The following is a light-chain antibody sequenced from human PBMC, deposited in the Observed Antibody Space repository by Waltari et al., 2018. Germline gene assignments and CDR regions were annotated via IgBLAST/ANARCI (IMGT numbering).Light chain of an antibody. CDR1: QSVLYSSNNKNY. CDR3: QQFYSLPVT. CDR2: WAS. J-gene: IGKJ4*01. Sequence: DIVMTQSPDSLAVSLGARATINCKSSQSVLYSSNNKNYVAWYQQKPGQPPKFLVYWASTRESGVPDRFSGSGSGTDFSLTISSLQAEDVAVYYCQQFYSLPVTFGGGTNVEIK. V-gene: IGKV4-1*01.